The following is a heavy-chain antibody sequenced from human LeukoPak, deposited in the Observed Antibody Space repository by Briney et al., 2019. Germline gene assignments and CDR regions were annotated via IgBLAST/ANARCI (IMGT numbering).Heavy chain of an antibody. D-gene: IGHD5-12*01. J-gene: IGHJ6*03. V-gene: IGHV4-34*01. CDR2: INHSGST. CDR1: GGSFSGYY. Sequence: SETLSLTCAVYGGSFSGYYWSWIRQPPGKGLEWIGEINHSGSTNYNPSLKSRVTISVDTSKNQFSLKLSSVTAADTAVYYCARTTEGYAGGPGYSYYYYMDVWGKGATVTISS. CDR3: ARTTEGYAGGPGYSYYYYMDV.